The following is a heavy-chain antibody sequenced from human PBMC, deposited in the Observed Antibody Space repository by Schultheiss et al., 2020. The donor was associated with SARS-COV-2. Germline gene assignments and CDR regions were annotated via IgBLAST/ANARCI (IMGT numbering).Heavy chain of an antibody. CDR2: TYYRSKWYN. D-gene: IGHD3-10*01. Sequence: SQTLSLTCAISGDSVSSNSAAWNWIRQSPSRGLEWLGRTYYRSKWYNDYAVSVKSRITINPDTSKNQFSLKLSSVTAADTAVYYCARTPRGGLWFGESISGMDVWGQGTTVTVSS. CDR1: GDSVSSNSAA. V-gene: IGHV6-1*01. CDR3: ARTPRGGLWFGESISGMDV. J-gene: IGHJ6*02.